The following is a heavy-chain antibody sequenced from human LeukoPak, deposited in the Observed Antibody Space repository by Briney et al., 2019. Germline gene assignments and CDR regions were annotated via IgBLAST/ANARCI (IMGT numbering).Heavy chain of an antibody. D-gene: IGHD1-14*01. CDR3: AREKVWGPFDY. V-gene: IGHV4-59*01. CDR2: IYYSGST. J-gene: IGHJ4*02. Sequence: ETLSLTCTVSGGSISSYYWSWIRQPPGKGLEWIGYIYYSGSTNYNPSLKSRVTISVDTSKNQFSLKLSSVTAADTAVYYCAREKVWGPFDYWGQGTLVTVSS. CDR1: GGSISSYY.